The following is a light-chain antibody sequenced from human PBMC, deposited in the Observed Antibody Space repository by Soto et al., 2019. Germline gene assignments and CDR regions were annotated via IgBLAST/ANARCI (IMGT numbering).Light chain of an antibody. CDR2: GAS. V-gene: IGKV3-20*01. Sequence: EIVLTQSPGTLSLSPGERATLSCRASQSVSSSYLAWYQQKPGQAPRLLIDGASSRATGIPDRFSGSGSGTDFTLTISSLEPEAFAVYYCQQYGSSPTCGQGPKVEIK. CDR1: QSVSSSY. CDR3: QQYGSSPT. J-gene: IGKJ1*01.